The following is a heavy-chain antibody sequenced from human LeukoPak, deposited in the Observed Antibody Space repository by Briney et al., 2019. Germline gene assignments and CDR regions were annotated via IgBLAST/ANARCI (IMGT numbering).Heavy chain of an antibody. Sequence: GGSLRLSCAASGFTFSNAWMSWVRQAPGKGLEWVGRKSKTNGGTTDYAAPVKGRFAISRDDSKNTLYLQMNSLKTEDTAVYYCAKDVNTVTPRIHDYWGQGILVTVSS. D-gene: IGHD4-17*01. J-gene: IGHJ4*02. CDR3: AKDVNTVTPRIHDY. CDR1: GFTFSNAW. V-gene: IGHV3-15*01. CDR2: KSKTNGGTT.